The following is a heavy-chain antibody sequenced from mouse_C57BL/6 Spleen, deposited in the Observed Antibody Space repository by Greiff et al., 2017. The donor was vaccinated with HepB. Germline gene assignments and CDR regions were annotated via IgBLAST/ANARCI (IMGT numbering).Heavy chain of an antibody. CDR3: ARMCYYYGSSSLHYFDY. J-gene: IGHJ2*01. CDR1: GYTFTSYG. Sequence: VQLQQSGAELARPGASVKLSCKASGYTFTSYGISWVKQRTGQGLEWIGEIYPRSGNTYYNEKFKGKATLTADKSSSTAYMELRSLTSEDSAVDYCARMCYYYGSSSLHYFDYWGQGTTLTVSS. CDR2: IYPRSGNT. V-gene: IGHV1-81*01. D-gene: IGHD1-1*01.